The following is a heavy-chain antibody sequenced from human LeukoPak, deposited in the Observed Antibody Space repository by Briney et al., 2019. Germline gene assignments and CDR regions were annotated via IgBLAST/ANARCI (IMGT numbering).Heavy chain of an antibody. D-gene: IGHD1-14*01. CDR1: GGSFSGYY. J-gene: IGHJ4*02. Sequence: PSETLSLTCAVYGGSFSGYYWGWIRQPPGKGLEWIGEINHSGSTNYNPSLKGRVTISVATSKNQFSLKLSSVAAAETAVYYCARRHNVGFDYWGQGTLVTVSS. CDR3: ARRHNVGFDY. V-gene: IGHV4-34*01. CDR2: INHSGST.